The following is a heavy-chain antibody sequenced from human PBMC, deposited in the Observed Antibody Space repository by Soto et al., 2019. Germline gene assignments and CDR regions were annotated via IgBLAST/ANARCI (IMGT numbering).Heavy chain of an antibody. V-gene: IGHV1-18*04. D-gene: IGHD2-15*01. Sequence: QVQLVQSGAEVKKPGASVKVSCKASGYTFTSYGISWVRQAPGQGLEWMGWISAYNGNTNYAQKLQGRVTMTTDTSTSTAYMELRSLRSDDTAVYYCARAGYCSGGSCYPHYYYYGMDVWGQGTTVTVSS. CDR2: ISAYNGNT. CDR3: ARAGYCSGGSCYPHYYYYGMDV. J-gene: IGHJ6*02. CDR1: GYTFTSYG.